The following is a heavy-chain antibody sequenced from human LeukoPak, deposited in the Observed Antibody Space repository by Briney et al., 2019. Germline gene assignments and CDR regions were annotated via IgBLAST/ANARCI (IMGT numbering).Heavy chain of an antibody. Sequence: GASVKVSCKASGYTFTSYGISWVRQAPGQGLEWMGWISAYNGNTNYAQKLQGRVTMTTDTSTSTAYMELRSLRSDDTAVYYCARDYYYDSSGQHDYWGQGTLVTVSS. V-gene: IGHV1-18*01. CDR1: GYTFTSYG. J-gene: IGHJ4*02. CDR3: ARDYYYDSSGQHDY. CDR2: ISAYNGNT. D-gene: IGHD3-22*01.